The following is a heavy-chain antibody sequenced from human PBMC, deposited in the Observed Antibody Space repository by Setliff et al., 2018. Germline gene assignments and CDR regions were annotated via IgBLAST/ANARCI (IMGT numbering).Heavy chain of an antibody. CDR1: GFTFSSYA. CDR2: IYSGGST. Sequence: GGSLRLSCAASGFTFSSYAMHWVRQAPGKGLEWVAVIYSGGSTYYADSVKGRFTISRDSSRNTLYLQMSSLRPEDTALYYCARSTETFSGEGFYFFYYMDVWGKGTTVTVSS. D-gene: IGHD4-4*01. V-gene: IGHV3-NL1*01. CDR3: ARSTETFSGEGFYFFYYMDV. J-gene: IGHJ6*03.